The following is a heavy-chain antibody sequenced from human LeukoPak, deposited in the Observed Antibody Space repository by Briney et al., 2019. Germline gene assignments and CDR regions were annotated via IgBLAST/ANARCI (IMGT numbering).Heavy chain of an antibody. J-gene: IGHJ3*02. CDR3: ARVGFGELGGGFDI. CDR1: GGSISSYY. Sequence: PSETLSLTCTVSGGSISSYYWSWIRQPPGQGLEWVGYIYNSWSTNYNPSLKSPVTISVDTSKIKFSLKLSSVTAADTAVYYCARVGFGELGGGFDIWGQGTVVTVSS. V-gene: IGHV4-59*13. D-gene: IGHD3-10*01. CDR2: IYNSWST.